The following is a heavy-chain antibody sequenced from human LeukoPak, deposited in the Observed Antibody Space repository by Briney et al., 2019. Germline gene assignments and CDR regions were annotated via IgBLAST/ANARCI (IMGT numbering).Heavy chain of an antibody. CDR2: INHSGST. V-gene: IGHV4-34*01. D-gene: IGHD1-26*01. J-gene: IGHJ3*02. CDR3: ARAGVGATNAFDI. Sequence: LETLSLTCAVYGGSFSGYYWSWIRQPPGKGLEWIGEINHSGSTNYNPSLKSRVTISVDKSKNQFSLKLSSVTAADTAVYYCARAGVGATNAFDIWGQGTMVTVSS. CDR1: GGSFSGYY.